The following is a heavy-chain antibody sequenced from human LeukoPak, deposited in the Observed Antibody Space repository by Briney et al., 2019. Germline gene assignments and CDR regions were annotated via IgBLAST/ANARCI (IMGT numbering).Heavy chain of an antibody. CDR3: AREFAVTYYYYHYMDV. Sequence: PSETLSLTCAVYGGSFSGYYWSWIRQPAGKGLEWIGRIYTSGSTKYNPSLKSRVTISVDTSKNQFSLNLSSVTAADTAPYYCAREFAVTYYYYHYMDVWGKGTTVTVSS. CDR2: IYTSGST. D-gene: IGHD4-17*01. V-gene: IGHV4-4*07. CDR1: GGSFSGYY. J-gene: IGHJ6*03.